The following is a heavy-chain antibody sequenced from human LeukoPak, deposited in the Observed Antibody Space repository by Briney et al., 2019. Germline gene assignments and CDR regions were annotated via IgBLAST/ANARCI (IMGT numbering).Heavy chain of an antibody. CDR2: IYSGGTS. D-gene: IGHD1-26*01. J-gene: IGHJ4*02. Sequence: PGGSLRLSCAASGFAVKSSYMNWVRQAPGKGLEWVSVIYSGGTSYYTDSVKGRFTISRDNAKNSLYLQMNSLRAEDTAVYYCARDPSGTTMFDYWGQGTLVTVSS. CDR3: ARDPSGTTMFDY. V-gene: IGHV3-53*01. CDR1: GFAVKSSY.